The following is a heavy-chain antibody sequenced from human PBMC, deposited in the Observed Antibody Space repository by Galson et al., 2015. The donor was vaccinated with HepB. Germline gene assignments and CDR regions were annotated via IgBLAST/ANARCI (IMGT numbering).Heavy chain of an antibody. J-gene: IGHJ4*02. Sequence: SLRLSCAASGFTFRSYSMNWVRQAPGKGLEWVSSISSGSTYIYYADSVKGRFTISRDNSKNSLCLQMNSLRADDTAVYYCSRGEAYSNSWYSDFDYWGQGTLVTVSS. D-gene: IGHD6-13*01. CDR2: ISSGSTYI. V-gene: IGHV3-21*01. CDR3: SRGEAYSNSWYSDFDY. CDR1: GFTFRSYS.